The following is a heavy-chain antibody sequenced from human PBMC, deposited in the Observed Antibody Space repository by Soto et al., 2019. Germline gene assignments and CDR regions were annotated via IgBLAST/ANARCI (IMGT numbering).Heavy chain of an antibody. CDR1: GFTFSSYA. V-gene: IGHV3-21*01. CDR3: ARDLALAGNY. Sequence: GESLRLSCTASGFTFSSYAMNWVRQTQERGLEWVSSISSTSSYTHYADSVKGRFTISRDNTNNSLFLQMNSLRAEDTAVYYCARDLALAGNYWGQGALVTVSS. CDR2: ISSTSSYT. D-gene: IGHD6-19*01. J-gene: IGHJ4*02.